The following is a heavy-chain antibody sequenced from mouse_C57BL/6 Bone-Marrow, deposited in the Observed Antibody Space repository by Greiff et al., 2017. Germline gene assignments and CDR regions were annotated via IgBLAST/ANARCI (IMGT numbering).Heavy chain of an antibody. D-gene: IGHD1-1*01. CDR1: GYTFTSYW. CDR2: IHPNRGST. V-gene: IGHV1-64*01. CDR3: ARRDYYYGTPNE. J-gene: IGHJ1*03. Sequence: QVQLQQPGAELVKPGASVKLSCKASGYTFTSYWMHWVKQRPGQGLEWIGMIHPNRGSTNYNEQFKNKATLTVDNSSRTAYMQHSSLSSEDSAVYYCARRDYYYGTPNEWGTGTTVTVSS.